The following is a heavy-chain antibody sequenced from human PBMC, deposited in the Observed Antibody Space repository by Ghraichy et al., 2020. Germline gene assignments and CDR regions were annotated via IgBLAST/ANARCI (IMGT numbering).Heavy chain of an antibody. D-gene: IGHD3-3*01. CDR3: ARGGNFWSGYYSYNWFDP. CDR1: GGSFSGYY. J-gene: IGHJ5*02. CDR2: INHSGST. V-gene: IGHV4-34*01. Sequence: SQTLSLTCAVYGGSFSGYYWSWIRQPPGKGLEWIGEINHSGSTNYNPSLKSRVTISVDTSKNQFSLKLSSVTAADTAVYYCARGGNFWSGYYSYNWFDPWGQGTLVTVSS.